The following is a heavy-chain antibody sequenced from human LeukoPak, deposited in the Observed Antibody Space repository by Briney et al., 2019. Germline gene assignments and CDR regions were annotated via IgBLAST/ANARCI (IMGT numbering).Heavy chain of an antibody. D-gene: IGHD3-10*01. Sequence: ASVKLSCKASGYTFTSYYMHWVRQPPGQGLEWMGVVNSTDGSTTYAQNLQSRVTMTRDTTTSTVYMELSSLKSDDTAVYYCARAVGPRGQSWFDPWGQGTLVTVSS. CDR2: VNSTDGST. J-gene: IGHJ5*02. CDR1: GYTFTSYY. CDR3: ARAVGPRGQSWFDP. V-gene: IGHV1-46*03.